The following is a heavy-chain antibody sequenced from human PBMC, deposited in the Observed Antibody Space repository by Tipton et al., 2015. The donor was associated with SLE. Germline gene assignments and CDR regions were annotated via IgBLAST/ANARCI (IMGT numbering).Heavy chain of an antibody. V-gene: IGHV4-38-2*02. D-gene: IGHD6-6*01. CDR3: AVGSSSMRGGFDI. Sequence: TLSLTCTVSGYSISSGYYWGWIRQPPGKGLEWIGTIYHSGSTYYNPSLKSRVTISVDTSKNQFSLKLSSVTAADTAVYYCAVGSSSMRGGFDIWGQGTMVTVSS. CDR2: IYHSGST. CDR1: GYSISSGYY. J-gene: IGHJ3*02.